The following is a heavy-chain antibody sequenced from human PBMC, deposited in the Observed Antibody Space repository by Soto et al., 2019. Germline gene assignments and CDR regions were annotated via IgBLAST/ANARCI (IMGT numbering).Heavy chain of an antibody. CDR2: ISYDGSNK. CDR1: GFTFSSYG. V-gene: IGHV3-30*18. Sequence: QVQLMESGGGVVQPGRSLRLSCAASGFTFSSYGMHWVRQAPGKGLEWVAVISYDGSNKYYADSVKGRFTISRDNSKNTLYLQMNSLRAEDTAVYYCAKGRYFDWTYGMDVWGQGTTVTVSS. D-gene: IGHD3-9*01. CDR3: AKGRYFDWTYGMDV. J-gene: IGHJ6*02.